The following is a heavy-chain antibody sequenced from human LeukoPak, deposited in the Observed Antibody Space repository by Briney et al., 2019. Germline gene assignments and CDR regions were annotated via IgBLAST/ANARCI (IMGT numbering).Heavy chain of an antibody. CDR2: INPNSGGT. CDR1: GYTFTSYY. V-gene: IGHV1-2*02. Sequence: GASVKVSCKASGYTFTSYYMHWVRQAPGQGLEWMGWINPNSGGTNYAQKFQGRVTMTRDTSISTAYMELSRLRSVYTAVYYCAREITMIVVVTLGIFDYWGQGTLVTVSS. D-gene: IGHD3-22*01. CDR3: AREITMIVVVTLGIFDY. J-gene: IGHJ4*02.